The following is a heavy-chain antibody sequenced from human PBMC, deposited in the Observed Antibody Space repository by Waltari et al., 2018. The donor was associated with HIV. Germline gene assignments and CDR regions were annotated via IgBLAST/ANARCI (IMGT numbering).Heavy chain of an antibody. D-gene: IGHD2-21*02. Sequence: QVQLHESGPGLVNPSDTLSLPCTVTGDSINSYSWIWIRQAPGKGPEWVCQISASGRTNYQAALERRVTISLDTTKKQLSLKRMYVTGTNAGTYYCARSRVTGRVPVSYGMDVWGRGTTVSV. CDR1: GDSINSYS. CDR2: ISASGRT. V-gene: IGHV4-59*07. J-gene: IGHJ6*02. CDR3: ARSRVTGRVPVSYGMDV.